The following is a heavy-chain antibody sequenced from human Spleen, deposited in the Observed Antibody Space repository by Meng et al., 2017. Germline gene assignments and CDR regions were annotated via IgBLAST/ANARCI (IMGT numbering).Heavy chain of an antibody. CDR2: IYRSGST. J-gene: IGHJ4*02. CDR1: GGSISSSSDY. CDR3: ARGYGGNFVY. D-gene: IGHD4-23*01. V-gene: IGHV4-39*07. Sequence: SETLSLTCTVSGGSISSSSDYWCWIRQPPGKGLEWIGSIYRSGSTYYNPSLKSRVNISVDTSKNQFSLKLISVTAADTAVYYCARGYGGNFVYWGQGTLVTVSS.